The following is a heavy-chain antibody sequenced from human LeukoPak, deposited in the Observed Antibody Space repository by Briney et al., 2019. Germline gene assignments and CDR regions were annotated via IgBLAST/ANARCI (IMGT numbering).Heavy chain of an antibody. D-gene: IGHD6-6*01. CDR3: AKDWQLVLGYYYGMDV. J-gene: IGHJ6*02. V-gene: IGHV3-23*01. Sequence: GASLRLSCAASGFTFSSYAMSWVRQAPGKGLEWVSAISGSGGSTYYADSVKGRFTISRDNSKNTLYLQMNSLSAEDTAVYYCAKDWQLVLGYYYGMDVWGQGTTVTVSS. CDR2: ISGSGGST. CDR1: GFTFSSYA.